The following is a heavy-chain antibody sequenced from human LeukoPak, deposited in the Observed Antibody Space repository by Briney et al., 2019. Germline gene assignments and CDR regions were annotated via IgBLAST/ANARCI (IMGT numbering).Heavy chain of an antibody. Sequence: SETLPLTCAVYGGSFSGYYWSWIRQPPGKGLEWIGEINHSGSTNYNPSLKSRVTISVDTSKNQFSLKLSSVTAADTAVYYCARVVAVAGRDYWGQGTLVTVSS. J-gene: IGHJ4*02. CDR3: ARVVAVAGRDY. CDR1: GGSFSGYY. D-gene: IGHD6-19*01. CDR2: INHSGST. V-gene: IGHV4-34*01.